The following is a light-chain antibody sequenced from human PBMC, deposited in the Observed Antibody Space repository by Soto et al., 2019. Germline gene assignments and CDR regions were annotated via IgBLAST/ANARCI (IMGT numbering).Light chain of an antibody. Sequence: DIQMTQSPSTLSASPGDRVTITCRASQTVNAWLAWYQHKPGKAPKPLIYDASILASGVPARFSGRGSGPEFILTISSLQPDDVGTYYCQQYNTHSGTFGQGTKVDIK. V-gene: IGKV1-5*01. CDR2: DAS. CDR1: QTVNAW. J-gene: IGKJ1*01. CDR3: QQYNTHSGT.